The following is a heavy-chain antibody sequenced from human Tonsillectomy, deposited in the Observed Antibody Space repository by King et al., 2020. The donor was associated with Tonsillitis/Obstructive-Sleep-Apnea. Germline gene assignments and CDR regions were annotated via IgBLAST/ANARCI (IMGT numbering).Heavy chain of an antibody. D-gene: IGHD1-26*01. Sequence: VQLPQWGAGLLRPSETLSLPCGVYGGSLSAYYWSWIRQAPGKGLEWIGEINHTGSTNYNPSLKSRVTMSIDTSKNQFSLELSSVTAADTAVYYCARGIIGATNWFDPWGQGTLVTVSA. CDR1: GGSLSAYY. V-gene: IGHV4-34*01. CDR2: INHTGST. J-gene: IGHJ5*02. CDR3: ARGIIGATNWFDP.